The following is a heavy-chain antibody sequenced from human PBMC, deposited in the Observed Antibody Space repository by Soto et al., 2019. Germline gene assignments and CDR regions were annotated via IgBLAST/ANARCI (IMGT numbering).Heavy chain of an antibody. CDR2: ISISSTYI. CDR3: ARDSEHQLGVLDY. J-gene: IGHJ4*02. CDR1: EFTLSTYR. Sequence: EAQLVESGGGLVKPGGSLRLSCAASEFTLSTYRMNWVRQAPGEGLEWVPSISISSTYISYADSVKGRFTISRDNAKNSLYLQMNSLRDDDTAVYYCARDSEHQLGVLDYWGQGILVTVSS. V-gene: IGHV3-21*06. D-gene: IGHD6-13*01.